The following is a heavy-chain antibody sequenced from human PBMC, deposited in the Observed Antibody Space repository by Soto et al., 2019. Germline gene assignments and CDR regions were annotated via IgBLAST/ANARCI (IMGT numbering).Heavy chain of an antibody. Sequence: GGSLRLSCAASGFIYSSYWMHWVRQAPGKGLVWVSRINSDGSSTSYADSVKGRFTISRDNAKNTLYLQMNSLRAEDTAVYYCARDYDFWSGYYTYDCWGQGTLVTVSS. D-gene: IGHD3-3*01. CDR3: ARDYDFWSGYYTYDC. CDR1: GFIYSSYW. CDR2: INSDGSST. J-gene: IGHJ4*02. V-gene: IGHV3-74*01.